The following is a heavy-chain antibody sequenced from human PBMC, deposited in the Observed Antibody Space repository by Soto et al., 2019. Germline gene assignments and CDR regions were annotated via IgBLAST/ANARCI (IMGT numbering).Heavy chain of an antibody. D-gene: IGHD3-9*01. CDR1: GFTFSSYG. V-gene: IGHV3-7*01. Sequence: GGSLRLSCTASGFTFSSYGMHWVRQAPGKGLEWVANIKQDGSEKYYVDSVKGRFTISRDNAKNSLYLQMNSLRAEDTAVYYCARDSNVLTGYQIDYWGQGTLVTVSS. CDR3: ARDSNVLTGYQIDY. J-gene: IGHJ4*02. CDR2: IKQDGSEK.